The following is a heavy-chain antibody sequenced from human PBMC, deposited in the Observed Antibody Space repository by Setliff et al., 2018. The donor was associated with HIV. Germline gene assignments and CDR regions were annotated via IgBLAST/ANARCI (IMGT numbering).Heavy chain of an antibody. Sequence: SETLSLTCTVSGGSISSGRYYWSWIRQPAGKGLEWIGHIYTGGSPNYNPSLMSRATISIDTSKDQLSLKLNSVTAADTAVYYCARVGGFFGEARPPPDYWGQGALVTVSS. CDR1: GGSISSGRYY. D-gene: IGHD3-10*01. J-gene: IGHJ4*02. CDR2: IYTGGSP. V-gene: IGHV4-61*09. CDR3: ARVGGFFGEARPPPDY.